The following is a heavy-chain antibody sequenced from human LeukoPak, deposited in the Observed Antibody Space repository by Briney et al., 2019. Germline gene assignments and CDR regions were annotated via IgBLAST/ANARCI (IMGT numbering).Heavy chain of an antibody. CDR2: IYYRAST. D-gene: IGHD3-22*01. CDR3: ARSAYYYDGSDYYSFDY. V-gene: IGHV4-59*01. Sequence: SETPSLTPIFPGGSTSSSYWRFSRHPPGEGLGSRGYIYYRASTNYNPSLKSRVTISVDKSKNQCSLKLSAMSAADTAVYYCARSAYYYDGSDYYSFDYWGQGTMVTVSS. CDR1: GGSTSSSY. J-gene: IGHJ4*02.